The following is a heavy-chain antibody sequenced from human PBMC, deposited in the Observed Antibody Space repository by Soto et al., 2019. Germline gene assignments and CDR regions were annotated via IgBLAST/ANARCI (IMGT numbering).Heavy chain of an antibody. CDR1: GYIFTYRY. V-gene: IGHV1-45*02. CDR3: ARSALDDDGYHYLDS. CDR2: IIPYNGNT. D-gene: IGHD5-18*01. J-gene: IGHJ5*01. Sequence: SVKVSCKASGYIFTYRYLYWVRQAPGQALEWMGWIIPYNGNTNYAQKFQDRFSITRESSLSTVYMELRSLRSDDTGMYYCARSALDDDGYHYLDSWGQETLVTSPQ.